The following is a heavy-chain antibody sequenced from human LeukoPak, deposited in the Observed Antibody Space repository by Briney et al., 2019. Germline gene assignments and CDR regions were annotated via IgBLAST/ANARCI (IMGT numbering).Heavy chain of an antibody. CDR1: GGSISSYY. V-gene: IGHV4-4*07. Sequence: SETLSLTCTVSGGSISSYYWSWIRQPAGKGLEWIGRIYTSGSTNYNPSLKSRVTISVDTSKNQFSLKLSSVTAADTAVYYCARELMFFREGKDASDIWGQGTMVTVSS. J-gene: IGHJ3*02. CDR2: IYTSGST. D-gene: IGHD3/OR15-3a*01. CDR3: ARELMFFREGKDASDI.